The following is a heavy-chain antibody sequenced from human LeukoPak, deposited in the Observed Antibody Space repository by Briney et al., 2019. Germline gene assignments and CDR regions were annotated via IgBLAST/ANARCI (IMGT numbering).Heavy chain of an antibody. V-gene: IGHV3-23*01. J-gene: IGHJ3*02. CDR2: ISGSGGST. Sequence: GGSLRLSCAASGFTFSSYAMSWVRQAPGKGLEWVSAISGSGGSTYYADSVKGRFTIPRDNSKNTLYLQMNSLRAEDTAVYYCAKVLRMIWYYYDSSGRDDAFDIWGQGTMVTVSS. CDR3: AKVLRMIWYYYDSSGRDDAFDI. CDR1: GFTFSSYA. D-gene: IGHD3-22*01.